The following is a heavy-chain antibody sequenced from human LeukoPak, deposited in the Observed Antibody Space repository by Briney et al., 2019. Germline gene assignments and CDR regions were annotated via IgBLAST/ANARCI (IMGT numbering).Heavy chain of an antibody. Sequence: SETLSLTCAVYGGSFSGYYWSWIRQPPGKGLEWIGEINHSGSTNYNPSLKSRVTISVDTSKNQFSLKLSSVTAADTAVYYCARSKKGDILTGYYKSTFDYWGQGTLVTVSS. CDR1: GGSFSGYY. CDR3: ARSKKGDILTGYYKSTFDY. CDR2: INHSGST. V-gene: IGHV4-34*01. J-gene: IGHJ4*02. D-gene: IGHD3-9*01.